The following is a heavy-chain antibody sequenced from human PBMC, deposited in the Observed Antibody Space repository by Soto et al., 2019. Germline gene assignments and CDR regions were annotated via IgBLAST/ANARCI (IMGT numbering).Heavy chain of an antibody. V-gene: IGHV3-53*01. CDR3: ARDWGSSPDAFDI. CDR1: GXXXXXXX. J-gene: IGHJ3*02. Sequence: LIQPGGSLRLXXAAXGXXXXXXXXIXVRQAPGKGLEWVTLIYRGGITYYADSVKGRFSVSRDNSKNTLYLQMNSLRTEDTAVYYCARDWGSSPDAFDIWGHGTLVTVSS. D-gene: IGHD6-13*01. CDR2: IYRGGIT.